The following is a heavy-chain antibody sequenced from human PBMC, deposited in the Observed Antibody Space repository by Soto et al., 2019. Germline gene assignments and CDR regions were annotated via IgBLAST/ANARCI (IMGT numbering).Heavy chain of an antibody. V-gene: IGHV4-4*07. Sequence: SETLCLTYTVSGGSIRSYYWCWCRQPAGKGLESIGRIYTSGRTNYNPSLKSRVTMSVDTSKNQFSLKLSSVTAADTAVYYCAREGSAPYGDYANVAFAYYYYGMDVWGQGTTVTVS. CDR2: IYTSGRT. CDR3: AREGSAPYGDYANVAFAYYYYGMDV. CDR1: GGSIRSYY. J-gene: IGHJ6*02. D-gene: IGHD4-17*01.